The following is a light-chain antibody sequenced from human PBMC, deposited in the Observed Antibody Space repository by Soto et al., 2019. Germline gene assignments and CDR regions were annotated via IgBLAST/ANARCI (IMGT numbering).Light chain of an antibody. Sequence: EIVFTHSPSTLSLSPFQRATLSCRASQSVDSNLAWYQQRPGQPPRLLISGASTRASGVPVRFSGSGSGTYFTLTISRLEPEDFALYFCQQYAASPITFAQGTRLEIK. V-gene: IGKV3-20*01. CDR2: GAS. CDR3: QQYAASPIT. J-gene: IGKJ5*01. CDR1: QSVDSN.